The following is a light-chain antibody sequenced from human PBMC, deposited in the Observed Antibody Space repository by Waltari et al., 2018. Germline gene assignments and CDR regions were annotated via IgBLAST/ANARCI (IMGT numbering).Light chain of an antibody. J-gene: IGLJ3*02. Sequence: QLVLTQSPSASASLGASVRLTCTLTSGHRNYDIAWHQQRPDKGPQFLLKVYSDGSQNRGDRIPDRFSGSRSGAERYLTISGLQSDDEADYYCQSWDTGNWVFGGGTRVTVL. CDR1: SGHRNYD. CDR3: QSWDTGNWV. CDR2: VYSDGSQ. V-gene: IGLV4-69*01.